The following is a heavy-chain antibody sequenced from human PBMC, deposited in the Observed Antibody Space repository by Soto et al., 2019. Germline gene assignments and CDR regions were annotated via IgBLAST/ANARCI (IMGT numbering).Heavy chain of an antibody. J-gene: IGHJ4*02. CDR3: ARSYDSSGYYPILFDY. V-gene: IGHV3-48*03. CDR1: GFTFSSYE. CDR2: ISSSGSTI. Sequence: GGSLRLSCAASGFTFSSYEMNWVRQAPGKGLEWVSYISSSGSTIYYADSVKGRFTISRDNAKNPLYLQMNSLRAEDTAVYYCARSYDSSGYYPILFDYWGQGTLVTVSS. D-gene: IGHD3-22*01.